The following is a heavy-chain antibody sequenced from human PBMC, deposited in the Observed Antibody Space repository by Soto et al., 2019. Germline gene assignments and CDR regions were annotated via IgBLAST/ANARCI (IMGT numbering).Heavy chain of an antibody. D-gene: IGHD6-6*01. CDR3: ARRSIAARRYYGMDV. Sequence: GESLKISCKGSGYSFTSYWIGWVRQMPGKGLEWMGIIYPGDSDTKYSPSFQGQVTISADKSISTAYLQWSSLKASDTAMYYCARRSIAARRYYGMDVWGQGTTVTVSS. CDR2: IYPGDSDT. V-gene: IGHV5-51*01. CDR1: GYSFTSYW. J-gene: IGHJ6*02.